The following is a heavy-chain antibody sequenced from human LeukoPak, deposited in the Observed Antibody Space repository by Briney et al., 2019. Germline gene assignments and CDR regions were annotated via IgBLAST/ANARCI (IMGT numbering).Heavy chain of an antibody. Sequence: SQTLSLTCTVSGGSISSGDYYWSWIRQPPGKGLEWIGYIYYSGGTYYNPSLKSRITISVDTSKNQFSLKLSSVTAADTAVYFCAREFYCGGDCFAFDYWGQGTLVTVSS. CDR1: GGSISSGDYY. D-gene: IGHD2-21*02. CDR2: IYYSGGT. J-gene: IGHJ4*02. CDR3: AREFYCGGDCFAFDY. V-gene: IGHV4-30-4*01.